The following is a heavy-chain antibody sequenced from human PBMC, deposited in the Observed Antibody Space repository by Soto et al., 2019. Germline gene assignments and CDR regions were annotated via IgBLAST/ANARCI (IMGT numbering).Heavy chain of an antibody. V-gene: IGHV1-69*13. Sequence: ASVKVSCKAIGGAFGRYSVSWVRQAPGQGLEWIGGVIPAFNTLNYALTFKGRVTINADESTTTVFMELRSLRSEDTALYYCARGDEMTAVTICEYWGQGTLVTVSS. J-gene: IGHJ4*02. CDR2: VIPAFNTL. D-gene: IGHD4-17*01. CDR1: GGAFGRYS. CDR3: ARGDEMTAVTICEY.